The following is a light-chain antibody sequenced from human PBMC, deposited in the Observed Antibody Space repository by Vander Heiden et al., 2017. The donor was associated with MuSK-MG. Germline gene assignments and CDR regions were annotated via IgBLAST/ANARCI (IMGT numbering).Light chain of an antibody. Sequence: DIQMTQSPSSLSASVGDRVTITCRASQSISSYLNWYQQKPGKAPKLLIYAASRLQSGVPSRFSGSGCGTDFTLTISRLQPEDFATYYWQQSYSTLGFGQGTRLEIK. V-gene: IGKV1-39*01. CDR3: QQSYSTLG. J-gene: IGKJ5*01. CDR1: QSISSY. CDR2: AAS.